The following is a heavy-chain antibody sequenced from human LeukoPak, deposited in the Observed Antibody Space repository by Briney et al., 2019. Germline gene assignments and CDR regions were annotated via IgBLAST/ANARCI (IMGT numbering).Heavy chain of an antibody. Sequence: GRSLRLSCAASGFTFSSYAMHWVRPAPGKGLEWVAVISYDGSNKYYADSVKGRFTISRDNSKNTLYLQMNSLRAEDTAVYYCARAGKKKYSRSYLDYWGQGTLVNVSS. CDR3: ARAGKKKYSRSYLDY. J-gene: IGHJ4*02. D-gene: IGHD1-26*01. CDR2: ISYDGSNK. CDR1: GFTFSSYA. V-gene: IGHV3-30*04.